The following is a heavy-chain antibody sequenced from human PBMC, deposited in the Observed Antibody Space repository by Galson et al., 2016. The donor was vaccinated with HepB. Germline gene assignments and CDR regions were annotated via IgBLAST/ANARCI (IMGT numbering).Heavy chain of an antibody. CDR3: ASRTSSAGSVYFYYGMDV. CDR1: GYTFTSYW. D-gene: IGHD2-2*01. V-gene: IGHV5-10-1*01. CDR2: IDPSDSYT. J-gene: IGHJ6*02. Sequence: QSGAEVKKPGESLRLSCKASGYTFTSYWINWVRQMPGKGLEWMGRIDPSDSYTSYSPSFQGHVTISADKSITTAYLQWSGLKASDTATYYCASRTSSAGSVYFYYGMDVWGQGTTVTVSS.